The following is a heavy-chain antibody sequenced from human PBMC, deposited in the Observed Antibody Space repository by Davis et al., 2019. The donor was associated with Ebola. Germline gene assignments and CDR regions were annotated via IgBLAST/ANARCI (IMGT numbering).Heavy chain of an antibody. Sequence: GESLKISCAASGFTFSSYAMHWVRQAPGKGLEWVAVISYAGGRKDHADSVKGRFTISRDDSKNILYLQMNSLRAEDTAVYYCAKVGCSGGSCYGLDVWGQGTTVTVSS. V-gene: IGHV3-30*04. CDR2: ISYAGGRK. CDR1: GFTFSSYA. D-gene: IGHD2-15*01. J-gene: IGHJ6*02. CDR3: AKVGCSGGSCYGLDV.